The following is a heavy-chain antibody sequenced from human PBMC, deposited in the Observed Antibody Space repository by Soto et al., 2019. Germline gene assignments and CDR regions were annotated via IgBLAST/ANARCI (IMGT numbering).Heavy chain of an antibody. Sequence: GGSMRISCAASGFTFKTYGMHWVRQAPGKGLEWVAVISDDGSNKYNIASVEGRFTISRDNSKNTLYLQMNSLRNEDTAVYYCARGGGFTYGTNDAFDIWGQGTMVT. CDR3: ARGGGFTYGTNDAFDI. CDR2: ISDDGSNK. D-gene: IGHD5-18*01. J-gene: IGHJ3*02. V-gene: IGHV3-30*03. CDR1: GFTFKTYG.